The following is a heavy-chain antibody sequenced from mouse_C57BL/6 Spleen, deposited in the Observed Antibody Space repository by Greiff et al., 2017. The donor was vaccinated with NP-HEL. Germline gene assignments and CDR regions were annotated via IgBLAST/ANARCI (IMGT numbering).Heavy chain of an antibody. D-gene: IGHD1-1*01. CDR2: IDPNSGGT. Sequence: QVQLQQPGAELVKPGASVKLSCKASGYTFTSYWMHWVKQRPGRGLEWIGRIDPNSGGTKYNEKFKSKAKLTVDKPSITAYMQLSSLTSEDSAVYYCARRRAYYYGSSHYYCDYWGQGTTLTVSS. V-gene: IGHV1-72*01. CDR3: ARRRAYYYGSSHYYCDY. CDR1: GYTFTSYW. J-gene: IGHJ2*01.